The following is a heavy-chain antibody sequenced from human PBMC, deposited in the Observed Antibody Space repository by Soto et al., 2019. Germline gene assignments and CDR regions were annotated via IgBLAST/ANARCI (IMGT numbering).Heavy chain of an antibody. CDR1: GFTFSSYA. J-gene: IGHJ6*02. Sequence: VQLLESGGGLVQPGGSLRLSCAASGFTFSSYAMSWVRQAPGKGLEWVSAISGSGGSTYYADSVKGRFTISRDNSKNTLYLQMNSLRAEDTAVYYCAKDPRIEDYYYYYYGMDVWGQGTTVTVSS. D-gene: IGHD2-15*01. V-gene: IGHV3-23*01. CDR3: AKDPRIEDYYYYYYGMDV. CDR2: ISGSGGST.